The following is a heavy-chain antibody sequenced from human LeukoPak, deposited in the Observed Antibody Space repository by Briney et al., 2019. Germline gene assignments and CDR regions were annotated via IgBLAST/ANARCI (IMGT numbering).Heavy chain of an antibody. CDR2: ITSSSSYI. CDR3: ASSLDFWSGYYPNY. J-gene: IGHJ4*02. V-gene: IGHV3-21*01. D-gene: IGHD3-3*01. Sequence: PGGSLRLSCAASGFTFNRYNMNRVRQAPGKGLEWVSSITSSSSYIYYADSVKGRFTISRDNARNSLYLQMNSLRAEDTAVYYCASSLDFWSGYYPNYWGQGTLVTVSS. CDR1: GFTFNRYN.